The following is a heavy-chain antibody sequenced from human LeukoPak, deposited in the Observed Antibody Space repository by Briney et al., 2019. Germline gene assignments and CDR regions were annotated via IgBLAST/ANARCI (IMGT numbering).Heavy chain of an antibody. J-gene: IGHJ4*02. CDR2: INWNGGST. D-gene: IGHD6-19*01. CDR1: GFRFDDHG. CDR3: AGGDRNGWYFDY. V-gene: IGHV3-20*04. Sequence: PGGSLRLSCAASGFRFDDHGMRWVRQAPGKGLEWVPGINWNGGSTGYGDSVEGRFPISRDNAKNSLYLQMNSLRAEDTALYYCAGGDRNGWYFDYWGQGILVTVSS.